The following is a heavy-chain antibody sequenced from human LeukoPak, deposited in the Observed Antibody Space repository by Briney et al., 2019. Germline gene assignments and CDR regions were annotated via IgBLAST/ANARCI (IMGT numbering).Heavy chain of an antibody. V-gene: IGHV4-59*01. CDR3: ARATYSSSSQYDY. Sequence: SETLSLTCTVSGGSINSYYWSWIRQPPGKGLEWIGYIYYSGSTNYNPSLKSRVTISVDTSKNQFSLKLSSVTAADTAVYYCARATYSSSSQYDYWGQGTLVTVSS. J-gene: IGHJ4*02. CDR2: IYYSGST. CDR1: GGSINSYY. D-gene: IGHD6-13*01.